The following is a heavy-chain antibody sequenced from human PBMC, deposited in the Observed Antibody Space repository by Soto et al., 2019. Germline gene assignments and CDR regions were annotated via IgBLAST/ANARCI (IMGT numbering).Heavy chain of an antibody. CDR3: ARDWGTYCGGDCPKLDY. J-gene: IGHJ4*02. D-gene: IGHD2-21*01. CDR2: IKQDESEK. V-gene: IGHV3-7*01. Sequence: GGSLRLSCAASGFTFTSYWMAWVRQTPGKGLEWVANIKQDESEKNYVDSVRGRFSISRDNAKNSLYLQMNSPRAEDTAVYYCARDWGTYCGGDCPKLDYWGQGTLVTVSS. CDR1: GFTFTSYW.